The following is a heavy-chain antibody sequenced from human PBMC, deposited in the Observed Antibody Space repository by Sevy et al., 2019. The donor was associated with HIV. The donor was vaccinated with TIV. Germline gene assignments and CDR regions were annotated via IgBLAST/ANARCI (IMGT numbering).Heavy chain of an antibody. D-gene: IGHD3-22*01. V-gene: IGHV3-15*07. CDR3: TTDPAPCSDTSTYNYRCPDAY. J-gene: IGHJ4*02. Sequence: GGSLRLSCAASGVSFSNAWMNWVRQAPGKGLEWVGHIKCTIDGGPTPRYAAPVSDRITISKDYSSDTLSVHLQMNSLRTEEIAVYYCTTDPAPCSDTSTYNYRCPDAYWGQGTLVTVSS. CDR2: IKCTIDGGPTP. CDR1: GVSFSNAW.